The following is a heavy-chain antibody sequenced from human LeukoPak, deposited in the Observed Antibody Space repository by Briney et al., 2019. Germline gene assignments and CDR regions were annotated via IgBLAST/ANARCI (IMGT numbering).Heavy chain of an antibody. J-gene: IGHJ6*02. D-gene: IGHD3-10*01. CDR1: GGSISSYY. CDR2: IYTSGST. CDR3: ARVSPYYYGSGSYYSYGMDV. Sequence: SETLSLTCTVSGGSISSYYWSWIRQPAGKGPEWIGRIYTSGSTNYNPSLKSRVTMSVDTSKNQFSLKLSSVTAADTAVYYCARVSPYYYGSGSYYSYGMDVWGQGTTVTVSS. V-gene: IGHV4-4*07.